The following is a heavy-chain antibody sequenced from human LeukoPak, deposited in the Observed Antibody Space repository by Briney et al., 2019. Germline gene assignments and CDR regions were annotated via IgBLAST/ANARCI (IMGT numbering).Heavy chain of an antibody. CDR2: VYYSGGT. D-gene: IGHD1-1*01. Sequence: PSETLSLTCAVSGASISSSIHYWGWVRQPPGKGLEWIGSVYYSGGTYYNPSLESRLAISVDTSNNRFSLKLKSVTAADTAVFYCARVTTGSTTLDSWGQGILVTVSS. J-gene: IGHJ5*01. V-gene: IGHV4-39*02. CDR1: GASISSSIHY. CDR3: ARVTTGSTTLDS.